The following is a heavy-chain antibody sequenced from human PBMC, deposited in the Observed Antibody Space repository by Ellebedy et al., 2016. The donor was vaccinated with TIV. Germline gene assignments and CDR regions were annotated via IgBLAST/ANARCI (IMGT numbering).Heavy chain of an antibody. CDR2: IIPIFGTA. D-gene: IGHD4-23*01. V-gene: IGHV1-69*13. CDR3: ASGGNSPGGGY. J-gene: IGHJ4*02. Sequence: SVKVSXXASVYTFPSYDINWVRQAPGQGLEWMGGIIPIFGTANYAQKFQGRVTITADESTSTAYMELSSLRSEDTAGYYCASGGNSPGGGYWGQGTLVTVSS. CDR1: VYTFPSYD.